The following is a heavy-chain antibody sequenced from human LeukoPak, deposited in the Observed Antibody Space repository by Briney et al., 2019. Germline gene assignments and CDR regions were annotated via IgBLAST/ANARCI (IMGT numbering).Heavy chain of an antibody. V-gene: IGHV3-48*03. D-gene: IGHD2-2*01. Sequence: PGGSLRLSCAASGFTFSSYEMNWVRQAPGKGLEWVSYISSSGSTIYYADSVKGRFTISRDNAKNSLYLQMNSLRAEDTAVYYCARQSIVVVPAEIDYWGQGTLATVSS. CDR3: ARQSIVVVPAEIDY. J-gene: IGHJ4*02. CDR2: ISSSGSTI. CDR1: GFTFSSYE.